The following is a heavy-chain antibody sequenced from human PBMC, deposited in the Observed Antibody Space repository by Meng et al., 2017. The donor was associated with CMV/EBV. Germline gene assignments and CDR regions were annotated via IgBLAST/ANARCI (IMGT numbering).Heavy chain of an antibody. D-gene: IGHD6-13*01. V-gene: IGHV3-21*01. CDR3: ARDSSSWYCDY. CDR2: ISSSSSYI. J-gene: IGHJ4*02. CDR1: RFTYSSYS. Sequence: EGQLVGAGGGLVKAGGSLRLSCAASRFTYSSYSMNWVRQATGKGLEWVSSISSSSSYIYYADSVKGRFTISRDNAKNSLYLQMNSLRAEDTAVYYCARDSSSWYCDYWGQGTLVTGSS.